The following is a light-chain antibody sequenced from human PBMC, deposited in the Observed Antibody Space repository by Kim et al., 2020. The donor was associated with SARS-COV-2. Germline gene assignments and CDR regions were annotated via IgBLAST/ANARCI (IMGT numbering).Light chain of an antibody. Sequence: ETVLTQSPATLFLSPGETATLSCRASRSVGSHLGWYQQRVGQAPRLLIFAASNRATGVPARFSGSGSGTDFTLTITSLEPEDSAVYYCQQRANWPPITFGQGTRLDIK. V-gene: IGKV3-11*01. CDR2: AAS. CDR3: QQRANWPPIT. CDR1: RSVGSH. J-gene: IGKJ5*01.